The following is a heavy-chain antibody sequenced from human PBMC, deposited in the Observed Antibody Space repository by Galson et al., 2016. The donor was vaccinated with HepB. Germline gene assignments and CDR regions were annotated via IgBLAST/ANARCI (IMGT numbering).Heavy chain of an antibody. Sequence: SLRLSCAASGFSFARYAMSWVRQAPGKGLEWVSVMSGSGGSTYYADSVKGRFTISRDNAKNTLYLQMNSLRAEDTAVYYCARDPNYYGSGTYHTWGQGTLVTVSS. D-gene: IGHD3-10*01. V-gene: IGHV3-23*01. CDR1: GFSFARYA. CDR3: ARDPNYYGSGTYHT. J-gene: IGHJ5*02. CDR2: MSGSGGST.